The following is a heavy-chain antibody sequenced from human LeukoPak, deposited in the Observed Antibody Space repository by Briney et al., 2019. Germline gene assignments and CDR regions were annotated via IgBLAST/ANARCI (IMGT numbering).Heavy chain of an antibody. V-gene: IGHV3-23*01. J-gene: IGHJ6*02. CDR2: ISGSGGAT. D-gene: IGHD6-13*01. Sequence: GGSLRLSCAASGFTFSSSAMSWVRQAPGRGLEWVSIISGSGGATYYADSVKGRFTISSDNSKNTLHLLMNSLRAEDTAVYFCARSKPPAVKDYYGLDVWGQGTTVTVSS. CDR3: ARSKPPAVKDYYGLDV. CDR1: GFTFSSSA.